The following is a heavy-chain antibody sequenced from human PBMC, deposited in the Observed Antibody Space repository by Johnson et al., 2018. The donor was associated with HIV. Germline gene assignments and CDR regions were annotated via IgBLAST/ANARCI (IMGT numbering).Heavy chain of an antibody. D-gene: IGHD2-15*01. CDR2: IRYDGSNK. J-gene: IGHJ3*02. CDR1: GFTFSSYG. V-gene: IGHV3-33*01. CDR3: ARAGPYCSGGSCYSPDAFDI. Sequence: QVQLVESGGGVVQPGRSLRLSCAASGFTFSSYGMHWVRQAPGKGLEWVAFIRYDGSNKYYADSVKGRFTISRDNSKNTLYLQVNSLRAEDTALYYCARAGPYCSGGSCYSPDAFDIWGQGTMVTVSS.